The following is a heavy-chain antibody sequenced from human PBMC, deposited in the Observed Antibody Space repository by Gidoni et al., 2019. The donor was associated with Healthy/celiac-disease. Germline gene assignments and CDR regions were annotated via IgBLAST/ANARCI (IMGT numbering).Heavy chain of an antibody. CDR3: ARQVVVPAAINHWNYWFHAFDI. J-gene: IGHJ3*02. D-gene: IGHD2-2*01. CDR2: ISSSGSTI. CDR1: GFTFSSFE. Sequence: EVQLVESGGGLVQPGGSLRLSRAASGFTFSSFEMNWVRQAPGKGLEWVSYISSSGSTIYYADSVKGRFTISRDNAKNSLYLQMNSLRAEDTAVYYCARQVVVPAAINHWNYWFHAFDIWGQGTMVTVSS. V-gene: IGHV3-48*03.